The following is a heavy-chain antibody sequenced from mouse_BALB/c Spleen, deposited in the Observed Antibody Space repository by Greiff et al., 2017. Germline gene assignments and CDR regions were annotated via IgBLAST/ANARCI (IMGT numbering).Heavy chain of an antibody. CDR2: ISSGGST. V-gene: IGHV5-6-5*01. D-gene: IGHD1-1*01. Sequence: EVKLVESGGGLVKPGGSLKLSCAASGFTFSSYAMSWVRQTPEKRLEWVASISSGGSTYYPDSVKGRFTISRDNARNILYLQMSSLRSEDTAMYYCARYYGSSPDWYFDVWGAWTTVTVSS. J-gene: IGHJ1*01. CDR1: GFTFSSYA. CDR3: ARYYGSSPDWYFDV.